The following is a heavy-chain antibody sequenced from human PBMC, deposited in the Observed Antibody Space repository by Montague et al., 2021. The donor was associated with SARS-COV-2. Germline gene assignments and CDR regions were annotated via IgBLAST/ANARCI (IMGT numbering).Heavy chain of an antibody. CDR1: GFSLSTSGVG. D-gene: IGHD5-12*01. J-gene: IGHJ5*02. CDR2: XYWDDDK. V-gene: IGHV2-5*02. CDR3: AHRPTLYSGYVASPFDP. Sequence: PALVKPTQTLTLTCTFSGFSLSTSGVGVGWIRQPPGKALEWLALXYWDDDKRYSPSLKSRLTITKDTSKNQVVLTMTNMDPVDTATYYCAHRPTLYSGYVASPFDPGGQGTLVTVSS.